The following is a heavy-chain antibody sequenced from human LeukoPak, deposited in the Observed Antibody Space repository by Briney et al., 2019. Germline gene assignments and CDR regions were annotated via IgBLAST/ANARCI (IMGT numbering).Heavy chain of an antibody. J-gene: IGHJ4*02. D-gene: IGHD2-21*01. Sequence: GGSLRLSCAASGFTFSSYAMTWVRQTPGKGLEWVSDISGSGGSTYYADSVKGRFTISRDNAKNTLYLQMNSLRAEDTAVYYCAKDSTIIPRLAHLDSWGLGTLVTVSS. V-gene: IGHV3-23*01. CDR3: AKDSTIIPRLAHLDS. CDR2: ISGSGGST. CDR1: GFTFSSYA.